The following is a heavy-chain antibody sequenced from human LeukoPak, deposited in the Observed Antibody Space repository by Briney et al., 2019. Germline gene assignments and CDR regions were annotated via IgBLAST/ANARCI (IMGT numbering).Heavy chain of an antibody. Sequence: ASVKVSCKASGYTFSSYGISWVRQAPGQGLEWMGWISADNGNTNYVQKFQGRVTMTTDTSTSTAYMELRSLRSDDTAVYYCARALYHTFDYWGQGTLVTVSS. CDR3: ARALYHTFDY. J-gene: IGHJ4*02. D-gene: IGHD2-2*01. CDR2: ISADNGNT. CDR1: GYTFSSYG. V-gene: IGHV1-18*01.